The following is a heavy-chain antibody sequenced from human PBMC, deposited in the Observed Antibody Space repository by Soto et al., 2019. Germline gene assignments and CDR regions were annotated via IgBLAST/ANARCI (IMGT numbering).Heavy chain of an antibody. CDR1: GWTLSSYW. V-gene: IGHV3-7*01. CDR3: ATSIAALDYFDY. CDR2: IKQDGSEK. D-gene: IGHD6-6*01. Sequence: GSLPLSCAGSGWTLSSYWISWVRQAPGKGLEWVANIKQDGSEKYYVDSVKGRFTISRDNAKNSLYLQMNSLRAEDTAVYYCATSIAALDYFDYWGQGTLVTVSS. J-gene: IGHJ4*02.